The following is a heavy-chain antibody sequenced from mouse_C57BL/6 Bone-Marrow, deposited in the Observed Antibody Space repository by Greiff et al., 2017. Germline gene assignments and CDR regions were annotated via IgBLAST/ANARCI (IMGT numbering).Heavy chain of an antibody. D-gene: IGHD1-1*01. CDR3: ASEGHYYYGPWFAY. V-gene: IGHV1-69*01. CDR2: IDPSDSYT. CDR1: GYTFTSYW. Sequence: VHLQQPRAELVMPGASVKLSCKASGYTFTSYWMHWVKQRPGQGLEWIGEIDPSDSYTNSNQKFKGKSPLTVDKSSSTAYMQLSSLTSEDSAVYYCASEGHYYYGPWFAYWGQGTLVTVSA. J-gene: IGHJ3*01.